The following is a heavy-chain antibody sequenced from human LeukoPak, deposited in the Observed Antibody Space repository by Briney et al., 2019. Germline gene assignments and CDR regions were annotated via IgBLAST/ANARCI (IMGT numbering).Heavy chain of an antibody. CDR3: AKEGHGGSSWPYYFDY. D-gene: IGHD6-13*01. CDR2: ISYDGSNK. Sequence: GGSLTLFRAASGFIFSKYGMYGLGQAPGKELEWVAVISYDGSNKYYADSVKGRFTIFRDNSKNTLSLQMNSLRAEDTAVYYCAKEGHGGSSWPYYFDYWGQGTLVTVSS. CDR1: GFIFSKYG. V-gene: IGHV3-30*18. J-gene: IGHJ4*02.